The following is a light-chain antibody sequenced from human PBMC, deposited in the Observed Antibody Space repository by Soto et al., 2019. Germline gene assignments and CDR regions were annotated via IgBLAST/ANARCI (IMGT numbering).Light chain of an antibody. V-gene: IGKV1-6*02. J-gene: IGKJ1*01. CDR3: LQVFNFPRA. Sequence: AIQMTQSPSSLAGSVGDRLTITCRASQDIGNDLGSYQQKPGKAPKLLIYAASSLQSGVSSRFSGSGSGTEFTLTISSLQPEDFATYCCLQVFNFPRAFGQGTKVDIK. CDR1: QDIGND. CDR2: AAS.